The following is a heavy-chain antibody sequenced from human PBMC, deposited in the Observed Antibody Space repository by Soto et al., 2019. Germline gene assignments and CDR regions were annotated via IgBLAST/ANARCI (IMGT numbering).Heavy chain of an antibody. Sequence: QVQLVESGGGVVQPGRSLRLSCAASGFTFSSYGMHWVRQAPGKGLEWVAVIWYDGSNKYYADSVKGRFTISRDNSKNAVSLQMNSLRAESTAIYYCASDLGYWSGGTCPRLGIIDYWGQGTLVTVSS. CDR3: ASDLGYWSGGTCPRLGIIDY. CDR1: GFTFSSYG. V-gene: IGHV3-33*01. CDR2: IWYDGSNK. J-gene: IGHJ4*02. D-gene: IGHD2-15*01.